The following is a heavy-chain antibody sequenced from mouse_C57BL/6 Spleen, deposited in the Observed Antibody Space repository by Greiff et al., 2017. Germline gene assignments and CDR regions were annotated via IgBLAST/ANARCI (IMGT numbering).Heavy chain of an antibody. D-gene: IGHD2-2*01. CDR2: IDPSDSET. Sequence: VQLQQPGAELVRPGSSVKLSCKASGYTFTSYWMHWVKQRPIQGLEWIGNIDPSDSETHYNQKFKDKATLTVDKSSSTAYMQLSSLTSEDSAVYYCARGGGLNWYFDVWGTGTTVTVSS. J-gene: IGHJ1*03. CDR3: ARGGGLNWYFDV. CDR1: GYTFTSYW. V-gene: IGHV1-52*01.